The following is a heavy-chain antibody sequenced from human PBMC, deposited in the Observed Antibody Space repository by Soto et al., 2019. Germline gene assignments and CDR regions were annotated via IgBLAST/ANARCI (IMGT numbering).Heavy chain of an antibody. D-gene: IGHD4-17*01. Sequence: EVQLVESGGGLVQPGGSLRLSCAASGFTFSSCNMHWVRQAPGQGLEWLSYISSSSTTIYYADSVKGRFTISRDNAKNSLDLQMNSLRDEDTAVYYCSRDPYGDFDPWSDPWGQGTLVTVSS. CDR1: GFTFSSCN. CDR3: SRDPYGDFDPWSDP. CDR2: ISSSSTTI. V-gene: IGHV3-48*02. J-gene: IGHJ5*02.